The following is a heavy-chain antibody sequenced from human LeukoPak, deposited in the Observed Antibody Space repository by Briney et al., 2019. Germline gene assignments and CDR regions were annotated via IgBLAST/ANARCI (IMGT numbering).Heavy chain of an antibody. J-gene: IGHJ4*02. V-gene: IGHV1-18*01. D-gene: IGHD6-19*01. CDR2: ISAYNGNT. CDR1: GYTFTSYG. Sequence: ASVKVSCKASGYTFTSYGISWVRQAPGQGLEWMGWISAYNGNTNYAQKLQGRVTMTTDTSTSTAYMELRSLSSDDTAVYYCARLIAVAGTSDYWGQGTLVTVSS. CDR3: ARLIAVAGTSDY.